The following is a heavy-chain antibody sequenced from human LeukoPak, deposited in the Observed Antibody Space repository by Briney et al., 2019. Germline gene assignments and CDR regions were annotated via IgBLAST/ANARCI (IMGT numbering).Heavy chain of an antibody. Sequence: PSETLSLTCAVYVGSFSGYYWSWIRQPPGKGLEWIGEINHSGSTNYNPSLKSRVTISVDTSKNQFSLKLSSVTAADTAVYYCARGAQQLATYYYYYMDVWGKGTTVTVSS. CDR2: INHSGST. CDR3: ARGAQQLATYYYYYMDV. CDR1: VGSFSGYY. J-gene: IGHJ6*03. D-gene: IGHD6-13*01. V-gene: IGHV4-34*01.